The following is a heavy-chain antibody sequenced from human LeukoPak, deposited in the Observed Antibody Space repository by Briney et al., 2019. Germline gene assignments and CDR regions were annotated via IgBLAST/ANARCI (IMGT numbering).Heavy chain of an antibody. CDR3: MSRGY. J-gene: IGHJ4*02. CDR2: IYYSGST. Sequence: SETLSLTCTVSGGSISRYYWSWIRQPPGKGLEWIGYIYYSGSTNYNPSLKSRVTISVDTSKNQFSLKLSSVTAADTAVYYCMSRGYWGQGTLVTVSS. CDR1: GGSISRYY. D-gene: IGHD5/OR15-5a*01. V-gene: IGHV4-59*01.